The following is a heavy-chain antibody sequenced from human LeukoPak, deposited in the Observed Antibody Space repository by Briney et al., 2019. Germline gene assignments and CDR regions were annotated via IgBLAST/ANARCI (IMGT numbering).Heavy chain of an antibody. V-gene: IGHV3-23*01. CDR3: AKDPADY. CDR1: GYSFTSYW. Sequence: GESLKISCKGSGYSFTSYWIGWVRQAPGKGLEWVSAISGSGGSTYYADSVKGRFTISRGNSKNTLYLQMNSLRAEDTAVYYCAKDPADYWGQGTLVTVSS. J-gene: IGHJ4*02. CDR2: ISGSGGST.